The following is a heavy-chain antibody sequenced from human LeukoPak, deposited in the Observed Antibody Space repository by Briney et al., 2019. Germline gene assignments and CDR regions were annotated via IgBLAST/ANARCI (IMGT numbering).Heavy chain of an antibody. V-gene: IGHV5-51*01. CDR3: ARLCCAAAANYAFDI. J-gene: IGHJ3*02. Sequence: RGESLKISCKGSGYSFTSYWIGWVRQMPGKGLEWMGIIYPGDSDTRYSPSFQGQVTISADKSISTAYLQWSSLKASDTAMYYCARLCCAAAANYAFDIWGQGTMVTVSS. CDR2: IYPGDSDT. CDR1: GYSFTSYW. D-gene: IGHD6-13*01.